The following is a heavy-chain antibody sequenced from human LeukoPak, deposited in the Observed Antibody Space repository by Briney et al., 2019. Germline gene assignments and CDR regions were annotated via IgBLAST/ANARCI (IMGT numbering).Heavy chain of an antibody. J-gene: IGHJ4*02. D-gene: IGHD3-16*01. CDR1: GYSLTNYA. Sequence: RASVNVSCKASGYSLTNYAITWVRQAPGQGLEWMGWINPYNGNTNYTQKLQGRVTMTTDTSTSTAYMELRSLRSDDTAVYYCCIMITFGGETKLDYWGQGTLVTVSS. CDR3: CIMITFGGETKLDY. V-gene: IGHV1-18*01. CDR2: INPYNGNT.